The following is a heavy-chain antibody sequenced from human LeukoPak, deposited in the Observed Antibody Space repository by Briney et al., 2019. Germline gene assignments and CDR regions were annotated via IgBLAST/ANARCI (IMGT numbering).Heavy chain of an antibody. Sequence: PETLSLTCVVSGGSISSYYWSWIRHPPGKGLEWIGYNYYSGSTNYNPSLKSRVTISVDTSKNQFSLKLSSVTAADTAVYYCARSGYSSGWYHYWGQGTLVTVSS. J-gene: IGHJ4*02. V-gene: IGHV4-59*01. CDR3: ARSGYSSGWYHY. D-gene: IGHD6-19*01. CDR1: GGSISSYY. CDR2: NYYSGST.